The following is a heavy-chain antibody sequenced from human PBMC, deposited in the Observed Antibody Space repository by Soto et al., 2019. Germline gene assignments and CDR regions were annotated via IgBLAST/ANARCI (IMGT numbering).Heavy chain of an antibody. Sequence: ASVKVSCKASGYTFTSYHMDWVRQAPGQGLEWMGKIRPSGDRTWFAQKFRGRVTMTRDTSTSKDYMELSRLRYEETAGYYCARDGGNYGDDDYWGQGTLVTVSS. CDR1: GYTFTSYH. CDR2: IRPSGDRT. D-gene: IGHD4-17*01. J-gene: IGHJ4*02. V-gene: IGHV1-46*01. CDR3: ARDGGNYGDDDY.